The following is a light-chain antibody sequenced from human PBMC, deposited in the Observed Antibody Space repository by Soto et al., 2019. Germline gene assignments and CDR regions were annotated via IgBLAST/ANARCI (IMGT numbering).Light chain of an antibody. CDR3: CSYAGSSIWV. CDR2: EVG. CDR1: SSDVGSYNL. J-gene: IGLJ3*02. Sequence: QSALTQPASVSGSPGQSITISCTGTSSDVGSYNLVSWYQQHPGKAPKLMIFEVGKRPSGVSNHFSGSKFGNTASLTISGLQAEDEADYYCCSYAGSSIWVFGGGTKVTVL. V-gene: IGLV2-23*02.